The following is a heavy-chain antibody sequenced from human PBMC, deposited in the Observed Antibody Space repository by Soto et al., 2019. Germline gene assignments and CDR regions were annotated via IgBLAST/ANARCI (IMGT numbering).Heavy chain of an antibody. CDR1: GGTLSSYT. D-gene: IGHD4-17*01. CDR2: INPNRGST. CDR3: ARSTVPRQYYYYYMDV. J-gene: IGHJ6*03. Sequence: ASVKVSCKASGGTLSSYTISWVRQAPGQGLEWMGRINPNRGSTNYAQKFQGRVTMTRDTSTSTVYMELSSLRSEDTAVYYCARSTVPRQYYYYYMDVWGKGTTVTVSS. V-gene: IGHV1-46*03.